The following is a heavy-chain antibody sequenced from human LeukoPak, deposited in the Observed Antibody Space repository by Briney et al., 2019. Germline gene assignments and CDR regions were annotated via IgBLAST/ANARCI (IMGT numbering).Heavy chain of an antibody. CDR1: GFTFSSYA. V-gene: IGHV3-23*01. CDR3: AKEVGYSSGWAYCFDY. Sequence: GGSLRLSCAASGFTFSSYAMSWVRQAPGKGLEWVSAISGSGGSTYYADSVKGRFTISRDNSKNTLYLQMNSLRAEDTAVYYCAKEVGYSSGWAYCFDYWGQGTLVIVSS. D-gene: IGHD6-19*01. J-gene: IGHJ4*02. CDR2: ISGSGGST.